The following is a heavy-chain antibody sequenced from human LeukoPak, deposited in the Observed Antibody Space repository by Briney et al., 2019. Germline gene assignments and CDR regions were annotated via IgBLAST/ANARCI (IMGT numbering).Heavy chain of an antibody. Sequence: PGGSLRLSCAASGFTFSNYAMHWVRQAPGKGLEWVAVMSYDGSNKYCADSVKGRFTISRDNSKNTLYLQMNSLRTEDTAVCYCARDNYYDSSGYYSFDYWGQGTLVTVSS. CDR2: MSYDGSNK. CDR1: GFTFSNYA. V-gene: IGHV3-30*04. CDR3: ARDNYYDSSGYYSFDY. J-gene: IGHJ4*02. D-gene: IGHD3-22*01.